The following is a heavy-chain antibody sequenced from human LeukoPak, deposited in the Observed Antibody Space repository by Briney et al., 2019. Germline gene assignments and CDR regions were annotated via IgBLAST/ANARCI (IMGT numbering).Heavy chain of an antibody. CDR3: AREAYEEIWFGEFHFDY. D-gene: IGHD3-10*01. Sequence: GGSLRLSCAASGFTFSRYWMSWVRQAPGKGLEWVANIKQDGREKHYVDSVKGRFTISRDNAKNSPYLQMNNLRAEDTAVYYCAREAYEEIWFGEFHFDYWGQGTLVTVSS. V-gene: IGHV3-7*03. CDR1: GFTFSRYW. CDR2: IKQDGREK. J-gene: IGHJ4*02.